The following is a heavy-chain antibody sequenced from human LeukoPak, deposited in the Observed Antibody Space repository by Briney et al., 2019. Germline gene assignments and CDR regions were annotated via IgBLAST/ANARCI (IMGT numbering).Heavy chain of an antibody. Sequence: SETLSLTCTVSGYSISSGYYWGWIRQPPGKGLDWIRSIYHSGSTYSNPSLKSRVTISVDTSKNQSSLKLSSVTAADTAVYYCARDKLYYGDTNDAFDIWGQGTMVTVSS. CDR1: GYSISSGYY. V-gene: IGHV4-38-2*02. D-gene: IGHD4-17*01. J-gene: IGHJ3*02. CDR2: IYHSGST. CDR3: ARDKLYYGDTNDAFDI.